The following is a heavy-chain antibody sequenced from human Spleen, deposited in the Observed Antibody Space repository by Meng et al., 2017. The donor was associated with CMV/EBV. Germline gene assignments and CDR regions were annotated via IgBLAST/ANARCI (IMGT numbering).Heavy chain of an antibody. D-gene: IGHD6-6*01. CDR1: GFTFSSND. CDR3: ARSRPGPLFDY. J-gene: IGHJ4*02. Sequence: GESLKISCAASGFTFSSNDMHWVRQTTGKGLEWVSAIGTAGDTYYPGSVKGRFTISRENAKNSFYLQMNSLRAGDTAVYYCARSRPGPLFDYWGQGTLVTVSS. V-gene: IGHV3-13*01. CDR2: IGTAGDT.